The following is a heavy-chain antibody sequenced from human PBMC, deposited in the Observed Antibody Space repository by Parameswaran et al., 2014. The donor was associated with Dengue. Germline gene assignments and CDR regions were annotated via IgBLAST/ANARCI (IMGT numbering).Heavy chain of an antibody. CDR2: IKQDGSEK. D-gene: IGHD3-3*01. J-gene: IGHJ6*02. CDR3: ARDRGYYDFWSGYFTITNYYYYYGMDV. V-gene: IGHV3-7*01. Sequence: RWIRQPQEGLGWVANIKQDGSEKYYVDSVKGRFTISRDNAKNSLYLQMNSLRAEDTAVYYCARDRGYYDFWSGYFTITNYYYYYGMDVWGQGTTVTVSS.